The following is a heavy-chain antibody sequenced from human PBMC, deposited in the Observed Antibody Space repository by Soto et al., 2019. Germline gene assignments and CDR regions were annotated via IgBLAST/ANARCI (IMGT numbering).Heavy chain of an antibody. CDR3: VRDRGTSPGYFDY. D-gene: IGHD1-1*01. V-gene: IGHV4-30-4*01. Sequence: SETLSLTCTVSGGSIRSDEYYWSWIRQPPGKGLEWIGYIYYSGTTNYNPSLQSRVTISMDTSKNQFSLKLSSVNAADTAVYYYVRDRGTSPGYFDYWGRGTLVAVST. CDR1: GGSIRSDEYY. J-gene: IGHJ4*03. CDR2: IYYSGTT.